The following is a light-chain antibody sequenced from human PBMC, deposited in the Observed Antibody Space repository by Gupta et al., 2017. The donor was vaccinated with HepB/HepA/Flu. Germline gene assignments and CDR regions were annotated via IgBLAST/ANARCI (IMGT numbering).Light chain of an antibody. V-gene: IGKV3-20*01. CDR1: QSVSSSY. CDR2: CAS. CDR3: QQYGSSPRT. J-gene: IGKJ2*01. Sequence: ESVLTQSPGTLSLSPGERATLSCRASQSVSSSYLACYQQKPGQAPRLLIYCASSRATGIPDRFSGSGSGTDFTLTISRLEPEDFAVYYCQQYGSSPRTFGQGTKLEIK.